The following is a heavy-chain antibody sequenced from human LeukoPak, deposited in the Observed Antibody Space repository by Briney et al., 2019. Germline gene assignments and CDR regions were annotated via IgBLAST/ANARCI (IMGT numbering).Heavy chain of an antibody. Sequence: SGGSLRLSCAASGFTFSSYAMSWVRQAPGKGLEWVSDINGSGGSTYYADSVKGRFTISRDNSKNTLYLQMNSLRAEDTAVYYCASSTRSQDYWGQGTLVTVSS. CDR1: GFTFSSYA. CDR2: INGSGGST. J-gene: IGHJ4*02. CDR3: ASSTRSQDY. V-gene: IGHV3-23*01.